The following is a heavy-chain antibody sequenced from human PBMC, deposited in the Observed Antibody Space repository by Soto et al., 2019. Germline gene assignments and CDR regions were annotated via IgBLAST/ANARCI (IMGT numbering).Heavy chain of an antibody. CDR3: ARDKIARYSSSWGLDP. D-gene: IGHD6-13*01. CDR2: IYYSGST. V-gene: IGHV4-31*03. J-gene: IGHJ5*02. Sequence: KPSETLSLTCTVSGGSIRRGGYYWSWIRQHPGKGLEWIGYIYYSGSTYYNPSLKSRVTISVDTSKNQFSLKLSSVTAADTAVYYCARDKIARYSSSWGLDPWGQGTLVTVSS. CDR1: GGSIRRGGYY.